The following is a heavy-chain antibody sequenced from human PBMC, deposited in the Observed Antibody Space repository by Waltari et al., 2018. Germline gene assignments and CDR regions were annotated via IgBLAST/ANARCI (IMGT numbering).Heavy chain of an antibody. J-gene: IGHJ4*02. V-gene: IGHV3-23*01. D-gene: IGHD5-12*01. CDR1: GFSFGGFA. CDR3: AKAFRGYSGSYFDY. CDR2: ISGSGATT. Sequence: EVQLLESGGGLAQTGGSLRLSCATSGFSFGGFAMNWVRQAPGKGLEWVSGISGSGATTYYADSVRGRFTISRDNSRNTLSLEVNSLRAEDTAIYYCAKAFRGYSGSYFDYWGQGVPVTVSS.